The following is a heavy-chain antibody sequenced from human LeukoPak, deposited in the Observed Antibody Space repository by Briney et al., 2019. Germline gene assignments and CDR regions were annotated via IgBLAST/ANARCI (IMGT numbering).Heavy chain of an antibody. J-gene: IGHJ6*02. V-gene: IGHV3-23*01. CDR3: AKVSPLRGSGSHSVSRYYYGMDV. CDR1: GFAFSSYA. Sequence: GGSLRLSCAASGFAFSSYAMSWVRQAPGKGLEWVSAISGSGGSTYYADSLKGRFTISRDNSKNTLYMQMNSLRAEDTAVYYCAKVSPLRGSGSHSVSRYYYGMDVWGQGTTVTVSS. CDR2: ISGSGGST. D-gene: IGHD3-10*01.